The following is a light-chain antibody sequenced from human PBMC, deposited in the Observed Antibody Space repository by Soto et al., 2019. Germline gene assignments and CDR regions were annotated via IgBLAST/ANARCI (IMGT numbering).Light chain of an antibody. CDR1: QSISSW. V-gene: IGKV1-5*03. CDR3: QHYNSYSPRT. CDR2: KAS. Sequence: DIQMTQSPSTLSASVGDRVTITCRASQSISSWLAWYQQKPGKAPKLLIYKASSLESGVPSRFSGSGSGTEFTLTISSLQPDDFATYYCQHYNSYSPRTFGQGPKVEIK. J-gene: IGKJ1*01.